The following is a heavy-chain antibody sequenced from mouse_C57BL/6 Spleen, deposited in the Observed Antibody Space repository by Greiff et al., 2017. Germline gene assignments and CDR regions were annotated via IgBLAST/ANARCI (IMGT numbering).Heavy chain of an antibody. Sequence: EVQLQQSVAELVRPGASVKFSCTASGFNIKNTYMHWVKQRPEQGLEWIGRIYPANGDTKYAPKFQGKATLTADTSSNTAYLHLSSLTSEDTAIYFCARGDGAGDFDERGQGTTLKGSS. CDR1: GFNIKNTY. CDR3: ARGDGAGDFDE. CDR2: IYPANGDT. V-gene: IGHV14-3*01. D-gene: IGHD2-13*01. J-gene: IGHJ2*01.